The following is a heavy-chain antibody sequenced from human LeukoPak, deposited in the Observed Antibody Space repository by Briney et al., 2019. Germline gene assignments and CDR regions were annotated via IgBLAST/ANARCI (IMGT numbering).Heavy chain of an antibody. V-gene: IGHV1-2*02. CDR1: GYTFTGYY. CDR3: ARDPTHKLLPDTYYYYYMDV. CDR2: INPNSGGT. Sequence: ASVEVSCKASGYTFTGYYMHWVRQAPGQGLEWLGWINPNSGGTNFAQKFQGRVTMTRDTSISTAYMELSRLRSDDTAVYYCARDPTHKLLPDTYYYYYMDVWGKGTTVTVSS. J-gene: IGHJ6*03. D-gene: IGHD2-21*02.